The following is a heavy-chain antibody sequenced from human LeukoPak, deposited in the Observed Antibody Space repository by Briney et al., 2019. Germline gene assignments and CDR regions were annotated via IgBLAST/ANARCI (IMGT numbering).Heavy chain of an antibody. CDR1: GGSFSGYY. V-gene: IGHV4-34*01. J-gene: IGHJ4*02. D-gene: IGHD3-22*01. Sequence: SETLSLTCAVYGGSFSGYYWSWIRQPPGKGLEWIGEINHSGSTNYNPSLKSRVTISVDTSKNQFSLKLSSVTAADTAVYYCARVRRYYYDSSGYYAAKNYYFDYWGQGTLVTVSS. CDR2: INHSGST. CDR3: ARVRRYYYDSSGYYAAKNYYFDY.